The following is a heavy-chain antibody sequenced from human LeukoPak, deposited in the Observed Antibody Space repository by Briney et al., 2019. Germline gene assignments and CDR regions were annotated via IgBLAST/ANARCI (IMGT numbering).Heavy chain of an antibody. V-gene: IGHV4-34*01. J-gene: IGHJ4*02. CDR1: GGSISSYY. Sequence: SETLSLTCTVSGGSISSYYWSWIRQPPGKGLEWIGGINHSGSTNYNPSLKSRVTISVDTSKNQFSLKLSSVTAADTAVYYCARGRTGYYYGSNLRHYFDYWGQGTLVTVSS. D-gene: IGHD3-10*01. CDR3: ARGRTGYYYGSNLRHYFDY. CDR2: INHSGST.